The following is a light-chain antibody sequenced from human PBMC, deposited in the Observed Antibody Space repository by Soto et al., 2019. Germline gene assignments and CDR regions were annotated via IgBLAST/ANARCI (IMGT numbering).Light chain of an antibody. CDR2: KAS. Sequence: DIQMTQSPSTLSASVGDRVTITCRASQSISTWLAWYQQKPGKAPKLLMYKASSLESGVPSRFSGSGSGTEFTINISSLQPDDFATYYCQQYDTYRTFGQGTKVEIK. J-gene: IGKJ1*01. CDR1: QSISTW. V-gene: IGKV1-5*03. CDR3: QQYDTYRT.